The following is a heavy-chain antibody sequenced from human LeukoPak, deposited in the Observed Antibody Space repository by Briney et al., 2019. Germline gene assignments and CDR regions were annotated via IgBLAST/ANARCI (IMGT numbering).Heavy chain of an antibody. CDR2: ISSSSSYI. V-gene: IGHV3-21*01. CDR1: GFTFSSYS. CDR3: ARTGGGYDPYFDY. Sequence: GGSLRLSCAASGFTFSSYSMNWVRQAPGKGLEWVSSISSSSSYIYYADSVKGRFTISRDNAKNSLYLQMNSLRAEDTAVYYCARTGGGYDPYFDYWGQGTLVTVSS. J-gene: IGHJ4*02. D-gene: IGHD5-12*01.